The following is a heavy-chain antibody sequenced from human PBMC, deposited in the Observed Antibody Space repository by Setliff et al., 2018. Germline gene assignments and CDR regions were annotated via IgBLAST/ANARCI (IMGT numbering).Heavy chain of an antibody. D-gene: IGHD3-10*01. CDR1: CGSISHHY. V-gene: IGHV4-59*11. Sequence: SETLSLTCTVSCGSISHHYWSWIRQPPGKGLEWVGYMYNSGNTNYNPSLRRRVAISVDKSKNQFSLKLSSVTAADTAVYYCARALLWLGEGMDVWGKGTTVTVSS. CDR2: MYNSGNT. J-gene: IGHJ6*03. CDR3: ARALLWLGEGMDV.